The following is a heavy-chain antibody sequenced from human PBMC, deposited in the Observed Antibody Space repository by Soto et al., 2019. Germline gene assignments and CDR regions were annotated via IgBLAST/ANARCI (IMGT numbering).Heavy chain of an antibody. CDR3: ARHGGTPDLYFDY. CDR1: GFIFGAHA. CDR2: INWIGGST. V-gene: IGHV3-20*04. J-gene: IGHJ4*02. Sequence: GGSLRLSCAASGFIFGAHAMSWVRQAPGKGLEWVSAINWIGGSTNYADSMKDRFTISRDNAKNSLYLQMSSQRAEDTALYYCARHGGTPDLYFDYWGQGTPVTVSS. D-gene: IGHD3-16*01.